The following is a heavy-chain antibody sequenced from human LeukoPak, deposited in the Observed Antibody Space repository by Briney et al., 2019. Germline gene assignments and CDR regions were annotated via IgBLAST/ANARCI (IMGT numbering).Heavy chain of an antibody. Sequence: ASVKVSCKASGYTFTSYDINWVRQPTGQGLEWMGWMNPNSGNTGYAQKFQGRVTMTRNTSISTAYMELSSLRSEDTAVYYCARGNFGYNYGNYYYYMDVWGKGTTVTVSS. CDR3: ARGNFGYNYGNYYYYMDV. V-gene: IGHV1-8*01. CDR1: GYTFTSYD. J-gene: IGHJ6*03. D-gene: IGHD5-18*01. CDR2: MNPNSGNT.